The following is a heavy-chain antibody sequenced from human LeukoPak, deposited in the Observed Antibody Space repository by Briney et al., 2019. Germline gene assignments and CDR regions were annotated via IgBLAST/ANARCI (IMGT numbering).Heavy chain of an antibody. Sequence: GGSLRLSCAASGFTFSSYGMHWVRQAPGKGLEWVAVIWYDGSNKYYADSVKGRFTISRDNAKNSLYLQMNSLRAEDTAVYYCATARGDFDYWGQGTLVTVSS. V-gene: IGHV3-33*03. J-gene: IGHJ4*02. CDR3: ATARGDFDY. CDR2: IWYDGSNK. D-gene: IGHD6-6*01. CDR1: GFTFSSYG.